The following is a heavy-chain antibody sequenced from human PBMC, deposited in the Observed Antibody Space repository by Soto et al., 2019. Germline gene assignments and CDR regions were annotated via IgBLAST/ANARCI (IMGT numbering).Heavy chain of an antibody. D-gene: IGHD6-6*01. CDR2: IWYDGSNK. CDR1: GFIFSDYG. Sequence: GGSLRLSCAASGFIFSDYGIHWVRQAPGKGLEWVALIWYDGSNKYYADSVKGRFIVSRDNTKNSLYLQMNSLRAEDTAVYYCARDIFRSVYSSSRDPFWFDPWGQGTLVTVSS. V-gene: IGHV3-33*01. J-gene: IGHJ5*02. CDR3: ARDIFRSVYSSSRDPFWFDP.